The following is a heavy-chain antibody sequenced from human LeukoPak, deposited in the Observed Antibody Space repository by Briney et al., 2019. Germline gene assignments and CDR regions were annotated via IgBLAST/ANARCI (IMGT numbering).Heavy chain of an antibody. V-gene: IGHV1-8*01. CDR3: ARVLYSYGPGPFDY. CDR2: MNPNSGNT. Sequence: ASVKVSCKASGYTFTSYDINWVRQATGQGLEWMGWMNPNSGNTGYAQKFQGRVTMTRNTSISTAYMELSSLRSEDTAVYYCARVLYSYGPGPFDYWGQGTLVTVSS. D-gene: IGHD5-18*01. CDR1: GYTFTSYD. J-gene: IGHJ4*02.